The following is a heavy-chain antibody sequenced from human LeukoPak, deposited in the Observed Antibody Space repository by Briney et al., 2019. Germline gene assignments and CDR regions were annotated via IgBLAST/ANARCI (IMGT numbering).Heavy chain of an antibody. D-gene: IGHD4-11*01. CDR1: GFTFDDFA. CDR2: ISWNSGSI. J-gene: IGHJ4*02. V-gene: IGHV3-9*01. CDR3: AKAGQYDSNSFFDF. Sequence: NPGGSLRLSCGAFGFTFDDFAIHWVRQAPGKGLEWVSGISWNSGSIGYADSVKGRFTISRDNSKNTVSLQMNSLRPEDTALYYCAKAGQYDSNSFFDFWGQGTLVTVSS.